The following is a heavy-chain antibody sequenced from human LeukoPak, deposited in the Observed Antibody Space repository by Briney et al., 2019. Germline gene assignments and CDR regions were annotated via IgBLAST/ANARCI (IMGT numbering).Heavy chain of an antibody. J-gene: IGHJ5*02. D-gene: IGHD2-2*02. Sequence: ASVKVSCKASGYTFTSYGISWVRQAPGQGLEWMGWISAYNGNTNYAQKLQGRVTMTTDTSTSTAYMELRSLRSDDTAVYYCARVPCSSTSCYRLDWFDPWGQGTLVTVSS. CDR2: ISAYNGNT. V-gene: IGHV1-18*01. CDR3: ARVPCSSTSCYRLDWFDP. CDR1: GYTFTSYG.